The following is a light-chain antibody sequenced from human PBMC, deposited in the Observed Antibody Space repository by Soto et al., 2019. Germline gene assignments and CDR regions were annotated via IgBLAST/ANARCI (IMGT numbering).Light chain of an antibody. J-gene: IGLJ1*01. CDR3: TLYTSENAYV. Sequence: QLVLTQTPSVSGSPGQSVTISCTGTSTDFVSYNRVSWYQQPPGTAPKLMIYEVSKRPSGVPDRFSGSKSGNTASLTISGLQAADEADYYCTLYTSENAYVFGTGTKVTVL. V-gene: IGLV2-18*01. CDR1: STDFVSYNR. CDR2: EVS.